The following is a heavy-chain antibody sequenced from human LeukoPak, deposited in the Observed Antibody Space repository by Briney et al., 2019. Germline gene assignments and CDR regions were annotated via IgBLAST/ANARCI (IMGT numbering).Heavy chain of an antibody. J-gene: IGHJ4*02. V-gene: IGHV4-39*07. CDR3: ASGEAAAILSFDY. Sequence: SETLSLTCTVSGGSIISSRYYWGWIRQPPGKGLEWIGSIYYSGSTYYNPSLKSRVTISVDTSKNQFSLKLSSVTAADTAVYYCASGEAAAILSFDYWGQGTLVTVSS. CDR1: GGSIISSRYY. CDR2: IYYSGST. D-gene: IGHD6-13*01.